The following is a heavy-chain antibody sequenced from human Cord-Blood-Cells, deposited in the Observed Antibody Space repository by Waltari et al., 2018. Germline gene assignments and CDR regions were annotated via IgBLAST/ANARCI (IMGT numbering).Heavy chain of an antibody. CDR1: GGSIRSGGYS. D-gene: IGHD6-13*01. J-gene: IGHJ1*01. Sequence: QLQLQESGSGLVKPSPTLSLTCAVPGGSIRSGGYSWSWIRQPPGKGLEWIGYIYHSGSTYYNPSLKSRVTISVDRSKNQFSLKLSSVTAADTAVYYCARGGDSSSQTEYFQHWGQGTLVTVSS. CDR2: IYHSGST. CDR3: ARGGDSSSQTEYFQH. V-gene: IGHV4-30-2*01.